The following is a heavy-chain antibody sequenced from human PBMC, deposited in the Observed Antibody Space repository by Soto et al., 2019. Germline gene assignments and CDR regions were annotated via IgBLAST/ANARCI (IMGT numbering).Heavy chain of an antibody. CDR1: GYTFTGYY. Sequence: ASVKVSCKASGYTFTGYYVHWVREAPGQGLEWMGWINPETGATSYAQKFQGRVTLSRDTSINTAYLELSSLRFDDAAVYFCARERYQVISDGMDVWGQGTTVPVSS. CDR3: ARERYQVISDGMDV. D-gene: IGHD2-2*01. CDR2: INPETGAT. V-gene: IGHV1-2*02. J-gene: IGHJ6*02.